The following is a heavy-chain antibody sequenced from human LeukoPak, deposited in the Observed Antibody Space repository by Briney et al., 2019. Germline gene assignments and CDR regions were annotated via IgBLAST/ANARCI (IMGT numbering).Heavy chain of an antibody. CDR2: IYYSGST. J-gene: IGHJ6*02. CDR1: GGSISSGDYY. Sequence: SETLSLTCTVSGGSISSGDYYWSWIRQPPGKGLEWIGYIYYSGSTYYNPSLKSRVTISVDTSKNQFSLKLSSVTAADTAVYYCVRSYGDYASSYGMDVWGQGTTVTVSS. CDR3: VRSYGDYASSYGMDV. V-gene: IGHV4-30-4*01. D-gene: IGHD4-17*01.